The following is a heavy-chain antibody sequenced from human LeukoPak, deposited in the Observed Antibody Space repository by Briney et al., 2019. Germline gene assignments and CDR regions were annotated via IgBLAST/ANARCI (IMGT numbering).Heavy chain of an antibody. CDR2: IYTSGST. Sequence: SETLSLTCTVSGGSISSYYWSWIRQPAGKGLKWIGRIYTSGSTNYNPSLKSRVTMSVDTSKNQFSLKLSSVTAADTAVYYCARSTTGTTPGVYWGQGTLVTVSS. D-gene: IGHD1-1*01. V-gene: IGHV4-4*07. J-gene: IGHJ4*02. CDR3: ARSTTGTTPGVY. CDR1: GGSISSYY.